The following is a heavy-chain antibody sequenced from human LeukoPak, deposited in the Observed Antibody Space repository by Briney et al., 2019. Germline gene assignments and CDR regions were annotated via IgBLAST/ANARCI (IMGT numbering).Heavy chain of an antibody. D-gene: IGHD2-2*01. Sequence: ASVKVSCKASGYTLTSYYLHWVRQAPGQGLEWMAIINPSGGSTSHAQKFQGRVTITADESTSTAYMELSSLRSEDTAVYYCASTQLLGDHYYYYGMDVWGQGTTVTVSS. V-gene: IGHV1-46*01. CDR1: GYTLTSYY. CDR3: ASTQLLGDHYYYYGMDV. CDR2: INPSGGST. J-gene: IGHJ6*02.